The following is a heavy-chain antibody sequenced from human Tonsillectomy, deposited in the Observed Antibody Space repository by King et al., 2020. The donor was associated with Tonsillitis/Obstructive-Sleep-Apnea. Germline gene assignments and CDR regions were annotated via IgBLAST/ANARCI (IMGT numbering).Heavy chain of an antibody. Sequence: QLQESGPGLVKPSETLSLTCTVSGGSISSSSYYWGWIRQPPGKGLEWIGSIYYSGSTYYNPSLKSRVTMSVDTSKNQFSLRLSSVTAADTAVYYCARADYGDYGYAFDIWGQGTMVTVSS. J-gene: IGHJ3*02. V-gene: IGHV4-39*01. CDR3: ARADYGDYGYAFDI. D-gene: IGHD4-17*01. CDR2: IYYSGST. CDR1: GGSISSSSYY.